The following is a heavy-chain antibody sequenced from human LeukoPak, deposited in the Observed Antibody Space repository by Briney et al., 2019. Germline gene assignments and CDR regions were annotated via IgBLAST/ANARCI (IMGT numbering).Heavy chain of an antibody. Sequence: GGSLRLSCAASGFTFSTYGMHWVRQAPGKGLEWVAFIRYDGTNKYYADSVKGRFTISRDTSKNTLYLQMNSLRAEDTAVYYCAKDTVGATHGNYMDVWGKGTTVTISS. CDR2: IRYDGTNK. CDR1: GFTFSTYG. V-gene: IGHV3-30*02. CDR3: AKDTVGATHGNYMDV. D-gene: IGHD1-26*01. J-gene: IGHJ6*03.